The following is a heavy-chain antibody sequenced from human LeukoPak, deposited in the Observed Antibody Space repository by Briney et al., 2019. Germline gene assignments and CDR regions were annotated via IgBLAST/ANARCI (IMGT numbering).Heavy chain of an antibody. CDR2: ISDSGGST. J-gene: IGHJ5*02. V-gene: IGHV3-23*01. CDR1: GFTFSIYD. D-gene: IGHD6-13*01. Sequence: GGSLRLSCEIFGFTFSIYDMSWVRQAPGKGLEWVSGISDSGGSTYYADSVKGRFTISRDNSRNTLFLQMNSLRAEDAAVYYCAIHPTYASSWYTSWGQGTPVSVSS. CDR3: AIHPTYASSWYTS.